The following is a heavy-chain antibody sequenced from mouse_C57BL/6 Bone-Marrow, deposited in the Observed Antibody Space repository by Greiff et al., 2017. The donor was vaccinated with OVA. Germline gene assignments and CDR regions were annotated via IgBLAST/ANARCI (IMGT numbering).Heavy chain of an antibody. J-gene: IGHJ4*01. Sequence: VQLQQSGAELARPGASVKLSCKASGYTFTSYGISWVKQRTGQGLEWIGEIYPRSGNTYYNEKFKGKATLTADKSSSTAYMELRSLTSEDSAVYFCARGWLLRDYAMGYWGQGTSVTVSS. CDR2: IYPRSGNT. CDR1: GYTFTSYG. V-gene: IGHV1-81*01. CDR3: ARGWLLRDYAMGY. D-gene: IGHD2-3*01.